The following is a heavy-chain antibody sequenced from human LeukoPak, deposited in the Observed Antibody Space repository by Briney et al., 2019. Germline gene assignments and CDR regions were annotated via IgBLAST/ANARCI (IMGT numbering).Heavy chain of an antibody. J-gene: IGHJ5*02. CDR2: IYTSGST. V-gene: IGHV4-61*02. CDR3: ARDLPALTMVRGVISSRRAFWFDP. CDR1: GGSISSGSYY. D-gene: IGHD3-10*01. Sequence: SETLSLTCTVSGGSISSGSYYWSWIRQPAGKGLEWIGRIYTSGSTNYNPSLKSRVTISVDTSKNQFSLKLSSVTAADTAVYYCARDLPALTMVRGVISSRRAFWFDPWGQGTLVTVSS.